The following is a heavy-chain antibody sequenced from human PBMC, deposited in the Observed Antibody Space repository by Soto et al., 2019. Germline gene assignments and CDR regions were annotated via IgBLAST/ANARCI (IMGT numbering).Heavy chain of an antibody. CDR3: AKFPKAAAGPYYFDY. CDR2: ISGSGGST. CDR1: GFTFSSYA. Sequence: PGVSLRLSCAASGFTFSSYAMSWVRQAPGKGLEWVSAISGSGGSTYYADSVKGRFTISRDNSKNTLYLQMNSLRAEDTAVYYCAKFPKAAAGPYYFDYWGQGTLVTVSS. D-gene: IGHD6-13*01. J-gene: IGHJ4*02. V-gene: IGHV3-23*01.